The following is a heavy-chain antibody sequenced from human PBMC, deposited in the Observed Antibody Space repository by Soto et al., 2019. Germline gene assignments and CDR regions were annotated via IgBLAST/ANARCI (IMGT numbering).Heavy chain of an antibody. D-gene: IGHD3-22*01. CDR3: VRPDSTGYYVN. Sequence: GESLKISFKGSATSFTTWIGWVRQTSGKGLEWMGIINPGDSDTRYSPSFQGQVTMSVDKSISTAYLQWSSLKASDTAMYYCVRPDSTGYYVNWGQGTLVTVSS. CDR2: INPGDSDT. J-gene: IGHJ4*02. V-gene: IGHV5-51*01. CDR1: ATSFTTW.